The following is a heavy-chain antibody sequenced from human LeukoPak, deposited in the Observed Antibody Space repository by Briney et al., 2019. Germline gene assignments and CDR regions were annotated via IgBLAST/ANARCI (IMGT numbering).Heavy chain of an antibody. J-gene: IGHJ4*02. D-gene: IGHD2-15*01. CDR3: AKDKLFVVVVAATDDGDY. V-gene: IGHV3-23*01. Sequence: GGSLRLSCAASGFTFSSYAMSWVRQAPGKGLEWVSAISGSGGSTYYADSVKGRFTISRDNSKNTLYLQMNSLRAEDTAVYYCAKDKLFVVVVAATDDGDYWGQGTLVTASS. CDR1: GFTFSSYA. CDR2: ISGSGGST.